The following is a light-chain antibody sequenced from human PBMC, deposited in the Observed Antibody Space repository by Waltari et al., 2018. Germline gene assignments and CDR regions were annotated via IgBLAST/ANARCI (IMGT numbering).Light chain of an antibody. CDR3: CSYESPNTGV. Sequence: QSITISCTGSSRYVRGFDLVSWSRPHPGKAPDLLIYEFRKRPSGVSNRFSGSYSGNTASLTISGLQGEDENDYYCCSYESPNTGVFGGGTKLTV. CDR2: EFR. V-gene: IGLV2-23*02. J-gene: IGLJ2*01. CDR1: SRYVRGFDL.